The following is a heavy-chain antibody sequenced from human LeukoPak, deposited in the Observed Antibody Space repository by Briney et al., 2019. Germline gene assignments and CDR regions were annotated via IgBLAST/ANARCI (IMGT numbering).Heavy chain of an antibody. D-gene: IGHD3-3*01. CDR3: ARDKGYDFWSAYLDAFDI. CDR1: GFTFGSYS. CDR2: IGHTGSIT. V-gene: IGHV3-48*04. J-gene: IGHJ3*02. Sequence: GGSLRLSCAGSGFTFGSYSMNWVRHAPGKGLEWVSYIGHTGSITDYADSVKGRFTISRDNAKNSLYLQMNSLRAEDTAVYYCARDKGYDFWSAYLDAFDIWGQGTMVTVSS.